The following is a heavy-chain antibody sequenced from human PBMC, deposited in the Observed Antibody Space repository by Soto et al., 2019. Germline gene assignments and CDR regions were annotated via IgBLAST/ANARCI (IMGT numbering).Heavy chain of an antibody. CDR2: MNPNSGNT. CDR1: GYTFTSYD. J-gene: IGHJ6*02. D-gene: IGHD1-7*01. CDR3: ARARVTGTTRGTNGMDV. Sequence: QVQLVQSGAEVKKPGASVKVSCKASGYTFTSYDINWVRQATGQGLEWMGWMNPNSGNTGYAQKFQGRVTMTRNTSIRTAYMELSSLRSEDTAVYYCARARVTGTTRGTNGMDVWGQGTTVTVSS. V-gene: IGHV1-8*01.